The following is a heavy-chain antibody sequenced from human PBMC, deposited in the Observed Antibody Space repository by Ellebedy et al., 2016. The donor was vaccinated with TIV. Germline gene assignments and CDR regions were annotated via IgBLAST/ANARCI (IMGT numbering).Heavy chain of an antibody. D-gene: IGHD5-12*01. V-gene: IGHV4-61*08. CDR1: GGSISNSDYY. CDR3: ARNSGYDYFYGMDV. CDR2: IYYSGST. Sequence: MPSETLSLTCTVSGGSISNSDYYWNWIRQPPGKGLEWIGYIYYSGSTNYNPSLESRVTISVDTSKNRLSLNLNSVTAADTAVYYCARNSGYDYFYGMDVWGQGTTVTVSS. J-gene: IGHJ6*02.